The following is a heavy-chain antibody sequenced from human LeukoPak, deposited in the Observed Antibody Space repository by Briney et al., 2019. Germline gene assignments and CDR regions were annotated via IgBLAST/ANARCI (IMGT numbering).Heavy chain of an antibody. CDR1: GFTFSNAW. CDR2: IKSKADGGTT. Sequence: GGSLRLSCAASGFTFSNAWMSWVRQGPGKGLEWVGRIKSKADGGTTDYAAPVKGRFTISRDDSKNTLYLQMNSLRAEDTAVYYCARDHILYSGSFPLGYWGQGTLVTVSS. J-gene: IGHJ4*02. V-gene: IGHV3-15*01. D-gene: IGHD1-26*01. CDR3: ARDHILYSGSFPLGY.